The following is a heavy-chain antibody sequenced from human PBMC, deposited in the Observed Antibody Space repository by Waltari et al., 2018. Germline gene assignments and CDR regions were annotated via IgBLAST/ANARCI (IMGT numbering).Heavy chain of an antibody. V-gene: IGHV4-59*12. CDR1: GGSISSYY. J-gene: IGHJ3*02. CDR2: IYYSGST. Sequence: QVQLQESGPGLVKPSETLSLTCTVSGGSISSYYWSWIRQPPGKGLEWIGYIYYSGSTNYNPSLKSRVTISVDTSKNQFSLKLSSVTAADTAVYYCARGALTDAFDIWGQGTMVTVSS. CDR3: ARGALTDAFDI.